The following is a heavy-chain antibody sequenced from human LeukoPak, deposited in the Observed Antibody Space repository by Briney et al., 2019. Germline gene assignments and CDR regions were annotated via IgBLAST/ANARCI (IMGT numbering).Heavy chain of an antibody. J-gene: IGHJ4*02. V-gene: IGHV1-46*01. D-gene: IGHD2-21*02. CDR2: INPSGGST. CDR1: GYTFTSYY. Sequence: ASVNVSCTASGYTFTSYYMHWVRQAPGQGLEWMGIINPSGGSTSYAQKFQGRVTMTRDTSTSTVYMELSSLRSEDTAVYYCARGIVVVTAIGPLDFDYWGQGTLVTVSS. CDR3: ARGIVVVTAIGPLDFDY.